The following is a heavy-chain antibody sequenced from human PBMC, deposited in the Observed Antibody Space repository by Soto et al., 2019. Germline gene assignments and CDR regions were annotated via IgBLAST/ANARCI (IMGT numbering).Heavy chain of an antibody. CDR2: IYYSGST. Sequence: QVKLQESGPGLVKPSETLSLTCTVSGGSISSYYWSWIRQPPGKGLEWIGYIYYSGSTNYNPSLKSRVNISVDTSKNQFSLKLSSVTAADTAVYYCARELGYYSDFWGQGTLVTVSS. D-gene: IGHD3-16*01. CDR1: GGSISSYY. J-gene: IGHJ4*02. V-gene: IGHV4-59*01. CDR3: ARELGYYSDF.